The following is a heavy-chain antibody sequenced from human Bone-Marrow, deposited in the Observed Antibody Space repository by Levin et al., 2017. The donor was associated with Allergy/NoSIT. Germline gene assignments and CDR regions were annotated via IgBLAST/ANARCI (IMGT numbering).Heavy chain of an antibody. J-gene: IGHJ4*02. CDR2: IDPSDSYT. D-gene: IGHD3-10*01. Sequence: KVSCTGSGYSFTNYWITWVRQMPGKGLEWMGRIDPSDSYTDYSPSFQGHVTISADKSISTTYLHWTSLTASDTAIYYCACLRGSGSYYPDCWGQGTLVTVSS. CDR1: GYSFTNYW. V-gene: IGHV5-10-1*01. CDR3: ACLRGSGSYYPDC.